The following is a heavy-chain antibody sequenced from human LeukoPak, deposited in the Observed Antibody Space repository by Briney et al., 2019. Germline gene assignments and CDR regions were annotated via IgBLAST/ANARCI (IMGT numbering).Heavy chain of an antibody. D-gene: IGHD2-2*01. Sequence: PGGSLRLSCAVSGFTFSSYGMHWVRQAPGKGLEWVAVIWYDGSNKYYADSVKGRFTISRDNSKNTLYLQMNSLRAEDTAVYYCARDHCSSTSCYPDYWGQGTLVTVSS. CDR1: GFTFSSYG. V-gene: IGHV3-33*08. CDR3: ARDHCSSTSCYPDY. CDR2: IWYDGSNK. J-gene: IGHJ4*02.